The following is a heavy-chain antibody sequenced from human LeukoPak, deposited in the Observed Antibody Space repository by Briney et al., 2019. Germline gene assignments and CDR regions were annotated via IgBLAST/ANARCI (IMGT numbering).Heavy chain of an antibody. J-gene: IGHJ4*02. CDR3: ARSDSSGYSPNFDY. D-gene: IGHD3-22*01. V-gene: IGHV6-1*01. CDR1: GDSFSSNSAA. CDR2: TNYRSKWYN. Sequence: SQTLSLTCAISGDSFSSNSAAWNWIRQSPSRGLEWLGRTNYRSKWYNDYAVSVKSRITINPDTSKNQFSLQLNSVTPEDTAVYYCARSDSSGYSPNFDYWGQGTLVTVSS.